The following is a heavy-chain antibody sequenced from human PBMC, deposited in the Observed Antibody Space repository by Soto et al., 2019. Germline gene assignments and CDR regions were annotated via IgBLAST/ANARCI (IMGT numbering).Heavy chain of an antibody. CDR2: INHSGST. D-gene: IGHD6-19*01. CDR1: GGSFSGYY. Sequence: SETLSLTCAVYGGSFSGYYLSWIRQPPGKGLEWIGEINHSGSTNYNPSLKSRVTISVDTSKNQFSLKLSSVTAADTAVYYCARLSIAVPNDAFDIWGQGTMVTVSS. J-gene: IGHJ3*02. CDR3: ARLSIAVPNDAFDI. V-gene: IGHV4-34*01.